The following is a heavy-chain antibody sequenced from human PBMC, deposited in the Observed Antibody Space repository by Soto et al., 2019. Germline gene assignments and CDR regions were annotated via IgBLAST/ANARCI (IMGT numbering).Heavy chain of an antibody. CDR2: IYHSGST. D-gene: IGHD6-13*01. CDR3: ARGFSAGKGSPPDF. Sequence: PSETLSLTCAVSGGSIIRSNWWSFVRQPPGKGLEWIGEIYHSGSTYSADSAKGRFTISRDNSKNTLYLQMSSLRAEDTAVYYCARGFSAGKGSPPDFWGQGSLVTVSS. V-gene: IGHV4-4*02. CDR1: GGSIIRSNW. J-gene: IGHJ4*02.